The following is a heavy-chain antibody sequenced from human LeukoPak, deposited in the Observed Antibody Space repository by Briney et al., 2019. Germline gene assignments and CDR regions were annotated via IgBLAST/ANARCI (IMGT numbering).Heavy chain of an antibody. CDR1: GYSISSGYY. CDR2: IYRSGST. CDR3: ARGDCSGSICYSPMDV. D-gene: IGHD2-21*01. J-gene: IGHJ6*03. V-gene: IGHV4-38-2*02. Sequence: SETLSLTCNVSGYSISSGYYWGWIRQPPGKGLEWIGSIYRSGSTNYNPSLKSRVTISVDTSKNQFSLKVSSVTAADTAVYYCARGDCSGSICYSPMDVWGTGTTVTVSS.